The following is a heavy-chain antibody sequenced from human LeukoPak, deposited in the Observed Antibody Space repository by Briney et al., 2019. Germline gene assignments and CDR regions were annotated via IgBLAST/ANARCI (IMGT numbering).Heavy chain of an antibody. CDR3: AKWATEYYDSSGYYGGSYFDY. V-gene: IGHV3-23*01. CDR2: ISGSGGST. Sequence: VQPGGSLRLSCAASGSTFSSYAMSGVRQAPGKGLEWVSAISGSGGSTYYADSVKGRFTISRDNSKNTLYLQMNSLRAEDTAVYYCAKWATEYYDSSGYYGGSYFDYWGQGTLVTVSS. D-gene: IGHD3-22*01. CDR1: GSTFSSYA. J-gene: IGHJ4*02.